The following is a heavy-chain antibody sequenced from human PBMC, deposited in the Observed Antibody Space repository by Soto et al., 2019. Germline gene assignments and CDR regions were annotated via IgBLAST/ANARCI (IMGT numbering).Heavy chain of an antibody. CDR1: GFTFSSYA. Sequence: QVQLVESGGGVVQPGRSLRLSCAASGFTFSSYAMHWVRQAPGKGLEWVAVISYDGSNKYYADSVKGRFTISRDNSKNTLYLQMNSLRAEDTAVYYCARDWSRWQSGDYWGQGTLVTVSS. V-gene: IGHV3-30-3*01. CDR3: ARDWSRWQSGDY. J-gene: IGHJ4*02. CDR2: ISYDGSNK. D-gene: IGHD1-26*01.